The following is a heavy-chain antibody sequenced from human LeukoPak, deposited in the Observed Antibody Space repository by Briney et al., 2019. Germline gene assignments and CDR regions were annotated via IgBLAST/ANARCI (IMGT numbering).Heavy chain of an antibody. D-gene: IGHD6-19*01. J-gene: IGHJ4*02. Sequence: GESLKISCKGSGYSFTSYWIGWVRQMPGKGLEWMGIIYPGDSEIIYSPSFQGQVTISADKSITTAYLQWSSLKASDNAMYYCARQRRSSGWPNDYWGQGTLVTVSS. CDR1: GYSFTSYW. CDR3: ARQRRSSGWPNDY. CDR2: IYPGDSEI. V-gene: IGHV5-51*01.